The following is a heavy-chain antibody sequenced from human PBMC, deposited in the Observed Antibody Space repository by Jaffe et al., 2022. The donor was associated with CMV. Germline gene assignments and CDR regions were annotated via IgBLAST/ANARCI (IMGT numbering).Heavy chain of an antibody. CDR2: IYYSGST. J-gene: IGHJ5*02. CDR3: ARDCRYCSGGSRGYGWFDP. D-gene: IGHD2-15*01. CDR1: GGSISSYY. V-gene: IGHV4-59*01. Sequence: QVQLQESGPGLVKPSETLSLTCTVSGGSISSYYWSWIRQPPGKGLEWIGYIYYSGSTNYNPSLKSRVTISVDTSKNQFSLKLSSVTAADTAVYYCARDCRYCSGGSRGYGWFDPWGQGTLVTVSS.